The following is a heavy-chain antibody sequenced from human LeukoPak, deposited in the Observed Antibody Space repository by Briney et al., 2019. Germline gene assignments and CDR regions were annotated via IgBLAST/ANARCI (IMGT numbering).Heavy chain of an antibody. CDR2: IKGDGSST. Sequence: GGSLRLSCAASGFTFSGKWMHWVRQAPGKGLVWVSRIKGDGSSTSYADSVKGRFTISRDNAKNTLHLQMDSLRAEDTAVYYCARDRPHNWFDPWGQGTLVTVSS. J-gene: IGHJ5*02. V-gene: IGHV3-74*01. CDR1: GFTFSGKW. CDR3: ARDRPHNWFDP.